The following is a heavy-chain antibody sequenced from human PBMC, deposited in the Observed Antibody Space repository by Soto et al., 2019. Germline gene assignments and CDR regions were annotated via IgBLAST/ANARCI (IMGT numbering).Heavy chain of an antibody. CDR2: IYYTGNT. Sequence: QVQLQESGPELVKPSQTLSLTCTVSGGSISSTISYWSWIRQHPGEGPEWIGYIYYTGNTYYNPSLTSRVIISVDTSENQFSLKLTSVTVADTAVYYCAREGGSGVDYWGQGALVTVSS. CDR1: GGSISSTISY. V-gene: IGHV4-31*03. CDR3: AREGGSGVDY. J-gene: IGHJ4*02. D-gene: IGHD3-16*01.